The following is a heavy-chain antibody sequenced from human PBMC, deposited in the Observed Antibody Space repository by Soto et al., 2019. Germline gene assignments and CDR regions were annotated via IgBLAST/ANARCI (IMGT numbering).Heavy chain of an antibody. CDR2: ISWDGGST. CDR3: AKGHTAMVTSWIDY. V-gene: IGHV3-43*01. Sequence: GGSLRLSCAASGFTFDDYTMHWVRQAPGKGLEWVSLISWDGGSTYYADSVKGRFTISRDNSKNSLYLQMNSLRTEDTALYHCAKGHTAMVTSWIDYWGQGTLVTVSS. D-gene: IGHD5-18*01. J-gene: IGHJ4*02. CDR1: GFTFDDYT.